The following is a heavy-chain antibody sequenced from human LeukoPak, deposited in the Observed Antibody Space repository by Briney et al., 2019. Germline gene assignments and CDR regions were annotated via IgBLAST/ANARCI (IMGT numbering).Heavy chain of an antibody. CDR2: IKQDGSEI. CDR3: ARIYGDNSYYFDY. J-gene: IGHJ4*02. V-gene: IGHV3-7*01. Sequence: GGSLRLSCAASGFTFSSNWMSWVRQAPGKGLEWVGNIKQDGSEIYYVDSVKGRFTISRDNAKNSLYLQMNSLRAEDTAVYYCARIYGDNSYYFDYWGQGTLVTVSS. CDR1: GFTFSSNW. D-gene: IGHD4-23*01.